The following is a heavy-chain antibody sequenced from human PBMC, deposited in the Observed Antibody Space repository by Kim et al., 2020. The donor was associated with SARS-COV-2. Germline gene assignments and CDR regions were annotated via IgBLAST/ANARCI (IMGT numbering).Heavy chain of an antibody. CDR3: ARESLTIAWYFDL. Sequence: NYHPSFKSRVAMSVDMSSNQFSLNLNSVTSEDTAVYYCARESLTIAWYFDLWGRGTVATASS. V-gene: IGHV4-4*07. J-gene: IGHJ2*01. D-gene: IGHD4-17*01.